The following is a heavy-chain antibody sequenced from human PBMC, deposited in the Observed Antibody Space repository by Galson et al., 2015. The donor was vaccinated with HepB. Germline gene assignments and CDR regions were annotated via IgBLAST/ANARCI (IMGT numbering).Heavy chain of an antibody. V-gene: IGHV4-39*02. CDR3: APGTYYGPATTYQFDF. J-gene: IGHJ4*02. Sequence: ETLSLTCTVSGGSISSGTYYWGWIRQPPGKGLEWIGSIYYSGTTHYNPSLKSRVIMSVDTSKNHFSLKLTSVTAADTAVYYCAPGTYYGPATTYQFDFWGQGTLVTVSS. D-gene: IGHD3-10*01. CDR1: GGSISSGTYY. CDR2: IYYSGTT.